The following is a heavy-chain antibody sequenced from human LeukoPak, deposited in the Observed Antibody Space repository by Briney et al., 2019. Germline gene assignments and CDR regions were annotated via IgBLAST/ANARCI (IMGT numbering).Heavy chain of an antibody. V-gene: IGHV1-2*02. Sequence: ASVKVSCKASGYTFTGYYMHWVRQAPGQGLEWMGWINPNSGGTNYAQKFQGRVTMTRDTSISTAYMELSRLRSDDTAVYYCARGRGLGWLQLKDYWGQGTLVTVSS. J-gene: IGHJ4*02. CDR2: INPNSGGT. CDR3: ARGRGLGWLQLKDY. D-gene: IGHD5-24*01. CDR1: GYTFTGYY.